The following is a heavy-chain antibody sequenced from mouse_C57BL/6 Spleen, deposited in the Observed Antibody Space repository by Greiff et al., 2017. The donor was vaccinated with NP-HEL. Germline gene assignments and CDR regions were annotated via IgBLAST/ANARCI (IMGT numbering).Heavy chain of an antibody. V-gene: IGHV14-4*01. J-gene: IGHJ3*01. CDR2: IDPENGDT. D-gene: IGHD3-2*02. Sequence: EVQLQQSGAELVRPGASVKLSCTASGFNIKDDYMHWVKQRPEQGLEWIGWIDPENGDTEYASKFQGKATITADTSSNTAYLQLSSRTSEDTAVYYCTTGSSGCYWGQRTLVTVSA. CDR1: GFNIKDDY. CDR3: TTGSSGCY.